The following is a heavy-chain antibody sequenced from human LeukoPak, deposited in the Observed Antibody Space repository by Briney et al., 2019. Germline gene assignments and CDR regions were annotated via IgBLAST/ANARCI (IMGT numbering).Heavy chain of an antibody. V-gene: IGHV1-2*02. Sequence: ASVKVSCKASGYTFTGYYMHWVRQAPGQGLEWMGWINPNSGGTNYAQKFQGRVTMTRDTSISTAYMELSRLRSDDTAVYCCARVRITMVRGVIIPGEFDPWGQGTLVTVSS. J-gene: IGHJ5*02. D-gene: IGHD3-10*01. CDR1: GYTFTGYY. CDR2: INPNSGGT. CDR3: ARVRITMVRGVIIPGEFDP.